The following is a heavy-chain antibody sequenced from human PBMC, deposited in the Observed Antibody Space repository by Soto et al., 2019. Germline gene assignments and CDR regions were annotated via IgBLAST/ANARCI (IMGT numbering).Heavy chain of an antibody. Sequence: ELQLVASGGGLVLPGGSLRLSCAASGFTVSNNYLRWVRQAPGKGLEWVSLIYSGGDTYYADSVKGRFTISRDNSKNTLYLQMNSLRAEDTAVYYCARDGTYNWVGGQGILVTVSS. CDR1: GFTVSNNY. CDR3: ARDGTYNWV. CDR2: IYSGGDT. D-gene: IGHD1-1*01. J-gene: IGHJ4*02. V-gene: IGHV3-66*01.